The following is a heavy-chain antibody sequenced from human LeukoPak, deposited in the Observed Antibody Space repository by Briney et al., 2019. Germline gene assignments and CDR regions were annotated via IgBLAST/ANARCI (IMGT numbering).Heavy chain of an antibody. Sequence: GGPLRLSCVESGLTFSSYAMGWVRQAPGKGLEWVSFISDSGGSTYYADSVKGRFTISRDNSKNTLYLQMNSLRAEDTAIYYCAKDRGYSYGHPFDSWGQGTLVTVSS. J-gene: IGHJ4*02. CDR2: ISDSGGST. V-gene: IGHV3-23*01. CDR1: GLTFSSYA. D-gene: IGHD5-12*01. CDR3: AKDRGYSYGHPFDS.